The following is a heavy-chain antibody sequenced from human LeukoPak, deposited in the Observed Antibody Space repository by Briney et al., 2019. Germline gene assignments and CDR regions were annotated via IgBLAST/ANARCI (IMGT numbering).Heavy chain of an antibody. CDR1: GFTFSNHA. J-gene: IGHJ6*03. Sequence: PGGSMRLSCAASGFTFSNHAMSWVRQAPGKGLEWVSGISSSGSSTFFADRVKGRFTISRDNAKNSLYLQINTLQAEDTAVYYCARRSPGSSSLFFYYMDVWGKGTTVTVSS. V-gene: IGHV3-23*01. D-gene: IGHD1-26*01. CDR2: ISSSGSST. CDR3: ARRSPGSSSLFFYYMDV.